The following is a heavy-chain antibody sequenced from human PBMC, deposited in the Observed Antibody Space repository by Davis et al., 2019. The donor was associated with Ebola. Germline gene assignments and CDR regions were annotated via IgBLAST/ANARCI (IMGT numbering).Heavy chain of an antibody. CDR1: ANRFSSHW. J-gene: IGHJ3*02. Sequence: KVSCKASANRFSSHWIGWVRQMPGKGLEWMGIIYTGDSDTRYSPSFRGQVTISADKSIKTAFLQWSSLKASDTAIYYCATLRRTITGMDDGFDIWGQGTMVTVSS. CDR2: IYTGDSDT. V-gene: IGHV5-51*01. D-gene: IGHD1-20*01. CDR3: ATLRRTITGMDDGFDI.